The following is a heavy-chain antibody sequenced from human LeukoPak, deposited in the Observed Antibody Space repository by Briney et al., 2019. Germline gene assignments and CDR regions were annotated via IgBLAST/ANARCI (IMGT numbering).Heavy chain of an antibody. CDR3: AREVVPAAREYYYYYMDV. Sequence: GGSLRLSCAASGFTFDDYTMHWVRQAPGKGLEWVSLISWDGGSTYYADSVKGRFTISRDNAKNSLYLQMNSLRVEDTAVYYCAREVVPAAREYYYYYMDVWGKGTTVTVSS. V-gene: IGHV3-43*01. J-gene: IGHJ6*03. CDR1: GFTFDDYT. D-gene: IGHD2-2*01. CDR2: ISWDGGST.